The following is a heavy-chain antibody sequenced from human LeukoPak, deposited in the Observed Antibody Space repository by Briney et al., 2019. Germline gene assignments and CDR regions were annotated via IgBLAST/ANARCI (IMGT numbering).Heavy chain of an antibody. CDR2: ISYDGSNK. Sequence: GGSLRLSCAASGFTFNTYAMHWFRQAPGKGLEWVAVISYDGSNKYYADSVEGRFTISRDNPKNTLFLQMSSLRAEDTAVYYCARDNNWGSTHYWGQGTLVTVSS. D-gene: IGHD7-27*01. CDR3: ARDNNWGSTHY. J-gene: IGHJ4*02. CDR1: GFTFNTYA. V-gene: IGHV3-30*15.